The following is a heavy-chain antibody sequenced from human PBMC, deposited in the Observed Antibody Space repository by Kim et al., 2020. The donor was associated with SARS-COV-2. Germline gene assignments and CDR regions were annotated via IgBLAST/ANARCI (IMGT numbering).Heavy chain of an antibody. D-gene: IGHD1-26*01. J-gene: IGHJ5*02. V-gene: IGHV3-30*04. CDR3: TRASLVGPTYWFDP. Sequence: GGSLRLSCAASGFTFSSYPMLWVRQAPGKGLEWVEVLSSDGTNKYYADSVKGRFTISRDNSKNTLYLQMNSLRAEDTAVYYCTRASLVGPTYWFDPWGQGTLVTVSS. CDR1: GFTFSSYP. CDR2: LSSDGTNK.